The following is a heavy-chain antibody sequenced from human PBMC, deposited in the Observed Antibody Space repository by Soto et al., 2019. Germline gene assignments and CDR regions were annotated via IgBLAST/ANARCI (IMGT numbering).Heavy chain of an antibody. CDR1: GYTFTSYG. CDR3: ARDRPRDYDILTGYFP. V-gene: IGHV1-18*01. D-gene: IGHD3-9*01. J-gene: IGHJ5*02. CDR2: ISAYNGNT. Sequence: QVQLVQSGAEVKKPGASVKVSCKASGYTFTSYGISWVRQAPGQGLEWMGWISAYNGNTNYAQKLQGRVTMTTDTXTXXAYMELRSLRSDDTAVYYCARDRPRDYDILTGYFPWGQGTLVTVSS.